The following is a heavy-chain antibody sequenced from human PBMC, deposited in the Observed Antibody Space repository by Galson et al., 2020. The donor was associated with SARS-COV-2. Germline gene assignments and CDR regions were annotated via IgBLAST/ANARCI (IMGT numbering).Heavy chain of an antibody. CDR2: IYSEGRST. Sequence: GGYLRISCAASGFTFRSHWIHWVRQAPGKGLVWVSRIYSEGRSTSYADSVKGRFTISGDNAKNTLYLQMNSLRAEDTAVYYCARGDMGNDYFDYWGQGTLVTVSS. CDR3: ARGDMGNDYFDY. J-gene: IGHJ4*02. V-gene: IGHV3-74*01. D-gene: IGHD7-27*01. CDR1: GFTFRSHW.